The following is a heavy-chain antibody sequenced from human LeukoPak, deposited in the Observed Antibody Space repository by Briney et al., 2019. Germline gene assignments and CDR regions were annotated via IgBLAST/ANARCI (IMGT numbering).Heavy chain of an antibody. Sequence: SETLSLTCTVSGGSITNNSDYWGCIRQPPGKGLEWIGSIYYSGSTYYNPSLKSRVAISVGTSKNQFSLKLNSVTAADTAVYYCARGLKDGYNVDYWGQGTLVTVSS. J-gene: IGHJ4*02. CDR3: ARGLKDGYNVDY. CDR2: IYYSGST. CDR1: GGSITNNSDY. D-gene: IGHD5-24*01. V-gene: IGHV4-39*07.